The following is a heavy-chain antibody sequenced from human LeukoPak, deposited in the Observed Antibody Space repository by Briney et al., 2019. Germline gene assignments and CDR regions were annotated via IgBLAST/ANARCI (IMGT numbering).Heavy chain of an antibody. CDR1: GFTFSSYS. D-gene: IGHD3-22*01. CDR3: AKGLYDSSGFLVFA. J-gene: IGHJ5*02. V-gene: IGHV3-21*06. CDR2: ITSSTNYI. Sequence: GGSLRLSCAASGFTFSSYSMNWVRQAPGKGLEWVSSITSSTNYIYYADSVKGRFTISRDDAKNTLYLQMNSLRAEDTAVYYCAKGLYDSSGFLVFAWGQGTLVTVSS.